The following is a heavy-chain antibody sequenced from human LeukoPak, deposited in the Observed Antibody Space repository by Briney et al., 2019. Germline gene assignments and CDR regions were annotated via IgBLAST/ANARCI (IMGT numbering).Heavy chain of an antibody. CDR3: ARGVTSDYGDAGGVCP. CDR1: GGSFSGYY. Sequence: SETLSLTCAVYGGSFSGYYWSWIRQPPGKGLEWIGEINHSGSTSYNPSLKSRVTISVDTSKNQFSLKLSSVTAADTAVYYCARGVTSDYGDAGGVCPWGQGTLVTVSS. V-gene: IGHV4-34*01. J-gene: IGHJ5*02. CDR2: INHSGST. D-gene: IGHD4-17*01.